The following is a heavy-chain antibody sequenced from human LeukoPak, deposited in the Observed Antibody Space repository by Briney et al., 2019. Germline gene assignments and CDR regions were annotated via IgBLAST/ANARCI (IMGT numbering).Heavy chain of an antibody. CDR1: GFTFSSYG. Sequence: GGSLRLSCAASGFTFSSYGMHWVRQAPGKGLEWVAFIRYDGSNKYYADSVKGRFTISRDNAKKSLYLQMSSLRAEDTAVYYCARENGGKWELLGGLDYWGQGTLVTVSS. CDR3: ARENGGKWELLGGLDY. V-gene: IGHV3-30*02. J-gene: IGHJ4*02. CDR2: IRYDGSNK. D-gene: IGHD1-26*01.